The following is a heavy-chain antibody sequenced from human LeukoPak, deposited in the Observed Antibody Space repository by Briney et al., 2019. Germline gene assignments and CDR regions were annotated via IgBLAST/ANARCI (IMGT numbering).Heavy chain of an antibody. CDR1: AGSITSSTYY. CDR3: ARGRRDGYNLRKFDY. CDR2: TYYSRTT. D-gene: IGHD5-24*01. Sequence: SETLSLTCTVSAGSITSSTYYSGWLRRPPGKGLEWIGSTYYSRTTYYNPSLKTRVIISINTSKNHFSLKLSSVTAADTAVYYCARGRRDGYNLRKFDYWGQGTLVTVSS. V-gene: IGHV4-39*07. J-gene: IGHJ4*02.